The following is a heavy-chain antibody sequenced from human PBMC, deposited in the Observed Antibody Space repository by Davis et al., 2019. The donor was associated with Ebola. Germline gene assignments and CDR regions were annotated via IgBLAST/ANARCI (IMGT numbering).Heavy chain of an antibody. V-gene: IGHV4-34*01. CDR3: AREGGYSFGYWRYNWFDP. D-gene: IGHD5-18*01. Sequence: MPSETLSLTCAVYSGSFSGYYWSWIRQPPGKGLEWIGEINHSGSINYNPSLKSRVTISVDTSKNQFSLKLSFVTAADTAVYYCAREGGYSFGYWRYNWFDPWGQGTLVTVSS. CDR1: SGSFSGYY. J-gene: IGHJ5*02. CDR2: INHSGSI.